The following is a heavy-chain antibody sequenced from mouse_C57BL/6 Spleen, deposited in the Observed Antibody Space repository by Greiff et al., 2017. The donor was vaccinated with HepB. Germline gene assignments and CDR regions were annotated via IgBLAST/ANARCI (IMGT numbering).Heavy chain of an antibody. CDR1: GYTFTSYW. CDR3: ARGVVATYSYWYFDV. CDR2: IDPSDSET. D-gene: IGHD1-1*01. Sequence: QVQLKQPGAELVRPGSSVKLSCKASGYTFTSYWMHWVKQRPIQGLEWIGNIDPSDSETHYNQKFKDKATLTVDKSSSTAYMQLSSLTSEDSAVYYCARGVVATYSYWYFDVWGTGTSVTVSS. V-gene: IGHV1-52*01. J-gene: IGHJ1*03.